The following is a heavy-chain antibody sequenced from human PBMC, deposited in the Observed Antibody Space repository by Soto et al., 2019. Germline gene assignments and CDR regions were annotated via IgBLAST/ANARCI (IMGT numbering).Heavy chain of an antibody. J-gene: IGHJ4*02. CDR2: INKEGTYR. Sequence: SLRLSCTGSGFTFSSDWMHWVRQAPGRGLVWVSRINKEGTYRNYADFVEGRFTISRDNAKSEVYPQLNGLRGEDTAIYYCARGGLEPFDYWGQGALVTVSS. V-gene: IGHV3-74*01. CDR1: GFTFSSDW. CDR3: ARGGLEPFDY. D-gene: IGHD1-1*01.